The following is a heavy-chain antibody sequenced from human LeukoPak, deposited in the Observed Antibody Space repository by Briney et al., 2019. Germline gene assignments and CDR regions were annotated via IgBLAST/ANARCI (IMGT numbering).Heavy chain of an antibody. CDR1: GGTFTSYG. V-gene: IGHV1-18*01. J-gene: IGHJ4*02. Sequence: ASVKVSCKTSGGTFTSYGISWVRQAPGQGLEWMGWISAYNGNTNYAQKLQGRVTMTTDTSTSTAYMELRSLRSDDTAVYYCARDVPNYYDSSGQDDYWGQGTLVTVSS. D-gene: IGHD3-22*01. CDR2: ISAYNGNT. CDR3: ARDVPNYYDSSGQDDY.